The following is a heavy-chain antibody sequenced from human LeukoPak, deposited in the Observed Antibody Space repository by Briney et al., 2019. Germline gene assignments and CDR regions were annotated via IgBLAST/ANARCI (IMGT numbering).Heavy chain of an antibody. Sequence: SETLSLTCTVSGGSISSGGYYWSWIRQHPGKGLEWIGYIYYSGSTYYNPSLKSRVTISVDTSKNQFSPKLSSVTAADTAVYYCARASSSSPFKSSWFDPWGQGTLVTVFS. CDR1: GGSISSGGYY. CDR3: ARASSSSPFKSSWFDP. D-gene: IGHD6-13*01. J-gene: IGHJ5*02. V-gene: IGHV4-31*03. CDR2: IYYSGST.